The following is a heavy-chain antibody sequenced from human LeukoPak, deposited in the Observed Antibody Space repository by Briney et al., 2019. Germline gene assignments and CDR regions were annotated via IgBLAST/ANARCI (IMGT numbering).Heavy chain of an antibody. D-gene: IGHD6-13*01. Sequence: GGSLRLSCAASGFTFDDYAMHWVRQAPGKGLEWVSGITWNSGSRDYADSVKGRFTISRDNARNSLDLQMNSLRAEDTAFYYCANDTGSSSWNYFDYWGQGTLVTVSS. CDR2: ITWNSGSR. CDR1: GFTFDDYA. J-gene: IGHJ4*02. CDR3: ANDTGSSSWNYFDY. V-gene: IGHV3-9*01.